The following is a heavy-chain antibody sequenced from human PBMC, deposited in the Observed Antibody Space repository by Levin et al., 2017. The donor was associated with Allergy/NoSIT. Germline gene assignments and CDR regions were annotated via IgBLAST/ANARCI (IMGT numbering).Heavy chain of an antibody. Sequence: SETLSLTCTVSGGSISSYYWSWIRQPPSKGLEWIDYIYHNGSTNYNPSLKRRVTMSVDTSKNQFSLKLSTMTAADTAVYYCARVRAAAGREAFDIWGQGTMVTVSS. CDR3: ARVRAAAGREAFDI. D-gene: IGHD6-13*01. V-gene: IGHV4-59*01. J-gene: IGHJ3*02. CDR2: IYHNGST. CDR1: GGSISSYY.